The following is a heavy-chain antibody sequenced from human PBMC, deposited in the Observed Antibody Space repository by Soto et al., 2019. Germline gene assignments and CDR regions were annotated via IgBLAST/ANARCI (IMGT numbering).Heavy chain of an antibody. CDR3: ARDAAVGLLEY. J-gene: IGHJ4*02. V-gene: IGHV1-18*01. Sequence: QVQLVQSGAEVKKPGASVKVSCKASGYTFTSYGISWVRQAPGQGLEWMGWISAYNGNTNYAQKLQGRVTMTTDTSXSTAXXXXXSLXXDDTAVYYCARDAAVGLLEYWGQGTLVTVSS. CDR1: GYTFTSYG. CDR2: ISAYNGNT. D-gene: IGHD3-10*01.